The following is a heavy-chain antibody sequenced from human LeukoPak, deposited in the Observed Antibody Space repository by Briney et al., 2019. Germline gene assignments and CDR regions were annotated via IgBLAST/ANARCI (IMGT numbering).Heavy chain of an antibody. J-gene: IGHJ4*02. CDR2: INHSGST. CDR3: ARHGIVVVVAATSPFDY. CDR1: GGSFSGYY. Sequence: SETLSLTCAVYGGSFSGYYWGWIRQPPGKGLEWIGEINHSGSTNYNPSLKSRVTISVDTSKNQFSLKLSSVTAADTAVYYCARHGIVVVVAATSPFDYWGQGTLVTVSS. V-gene: IGHV4-34*01. D-gene: IGHD2-15*01.